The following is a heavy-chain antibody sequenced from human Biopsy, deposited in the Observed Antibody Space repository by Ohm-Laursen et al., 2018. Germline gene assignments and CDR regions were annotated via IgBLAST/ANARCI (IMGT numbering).Heavy chain of an antibody. V-gene: IGHV4-4*07. CDR3: ARVSRSIYDSTFDSFNI. D-gene: IGHD3-22*01. J-gene: IGHJ3*02. Sequence: SDTLSLTCNVSGGDINNYYWSWIRQPAGKGLEWIGRIYPGGSTNYNPSLKSRVSISIDTSKNQLSLRLNSVTAADTAVYYCARVSRSIYDSTFDSFNIWGPGTMVTVSS. CDR1: GGDINNYY. CDR2: IYPGGST.